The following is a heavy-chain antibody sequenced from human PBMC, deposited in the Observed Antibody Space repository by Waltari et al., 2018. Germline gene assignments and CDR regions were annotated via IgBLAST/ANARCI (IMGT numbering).Heavy chain of an antibody. J-gene: IGHJ5*02. D-gene: IGHD3-3*01. CDR1: GFTFSRYG. Sequence: QVQLVESGGGVVQPGRSLRLSCAASGFTFSRYGMHWVRQAPGKGLEWVAVIWDDGSNKYYADSVKGRFTISRDNSKNTLYLQMNSLRAEDTAVYYCARYDLSSGWFDPWGQGTLVTVSS. CDR3: ARYDLSSGWFDP. CDR2: IWDDGSNK. V-gene: IGHV3-33*01.